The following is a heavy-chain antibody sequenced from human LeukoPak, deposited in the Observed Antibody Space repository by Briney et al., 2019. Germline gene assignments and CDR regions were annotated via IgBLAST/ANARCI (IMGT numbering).Heavy chain of an antibody. D-gene: IGHD3-3*01. CDR2: IYTSGST. V-gene: IGHV4-4*07. CDR3: ARGRAYDFWSGYYTGGSAVYFDY. Sequence: SETLSLTCTVSGGSISSYYWSWIRQPAGKGLEWIGRIYTSGSTNYNPSLKSRVTMSVDTSKNQFSLKLSSVTAADTAVYYCARGRAYDFWSGYYTGGSAVYFDYWGQGTLVTVSS. J-gene: IGHJ4*02. CDR1: GGSISSYY.